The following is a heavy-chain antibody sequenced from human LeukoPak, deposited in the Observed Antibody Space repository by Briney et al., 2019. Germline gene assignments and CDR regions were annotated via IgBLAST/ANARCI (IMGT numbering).Heavy chain of an antibody. CDR3: ARGVQEGFLEWVGDY. Sequence: GGSLRLSCAASGFTFSSYSMNWVRKAPGKGLEWVSYISNSSNTIYNADSVKGRFTISRDNAKNSVYLQMNSLRAEDTAVYYCARGVQEGFLEWVGDYWSQGTLVTVSS. D-gene: IGHD3-3*01. CDR1: GFTFSSYS. J-gene: IGHJ4*02. V-gene: IGHV3-48*01. CDR2: ISNSSNTI.